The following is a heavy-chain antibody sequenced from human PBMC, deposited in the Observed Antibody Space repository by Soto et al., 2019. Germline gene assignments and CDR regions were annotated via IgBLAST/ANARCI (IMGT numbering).Heavy chain of an antibody. V-gene: IGHV4-39*07. J-gene: IGHJ4*02. CDR2: IYYSGST. D-gene: IGHD2-8*02. CDR1: GGSISSSSYY. Sequence: SETLSLTCTVSGGSISSSSYYWGWIRQPPGKGLEWIGSIYYSGSTYYNPSLKSRVTISVDTSKNQFSLKLSSVTAAYTAVYYCARDPHHTGPPFDYWGQGTLVTVSS. CDR3: ARDPHHTGPPFDY.